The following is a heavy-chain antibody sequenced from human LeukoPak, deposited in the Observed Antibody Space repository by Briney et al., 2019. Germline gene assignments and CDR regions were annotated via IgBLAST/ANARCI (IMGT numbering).Heavy chain of an antibody. CDR2: ITPSDGSI. D-gene: IGHD6-19*01. CDR1: GYTFSNYH. CDR3: ARVGGWYRYFFDY. J-gene: IGHJ4*02. V-gene: IGHV1-46*01. Sequence: ASVKVSCKASGYTFSNYHMHWVRQAPGQGLEWMGMITPSDGSINYAQKFQGRVTMTRDMSTSTVYMELSSLRSEDTAVYYCARVGGWYRYFFDYWGQGTLLTVSS.